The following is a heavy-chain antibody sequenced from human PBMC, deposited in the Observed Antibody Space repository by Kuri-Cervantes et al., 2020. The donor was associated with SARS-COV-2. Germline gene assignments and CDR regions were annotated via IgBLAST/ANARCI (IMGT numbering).Heavy chain of an antibody. CDR3: ARHVGCSSTSCDGYNWFDP. D-gene: IGHD2-2*01. V-gene: IGHV4-4*07. J-gene: IGHJ5*02. Sequence: GSLRLSCTVSGGSISSYYWSWIRQPAGKGLEWIGRIYTSGSTNYNPSLKSRVTMSVDTSKNQFSLKLSSVTAADTAVYYCARHVGCSSTSCDGYNWFDPWGQGTLVTVSS. CDR1: GGSISSYY. CDR2: IYTSGST.